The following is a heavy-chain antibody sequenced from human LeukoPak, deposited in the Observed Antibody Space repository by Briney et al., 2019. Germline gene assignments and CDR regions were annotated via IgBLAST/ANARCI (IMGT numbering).Heavy chain of an antibody. J-gene: IGHJ5*02. Sequence: KPSETLSLTCAVYGGSFSGYYWSWIRQPPGKGLEWIGEINHSGSTNYNPSLKSRVTISVDTSKNQFSLKLSSVTAADTAVYYCARGNIVVVPAAMRASNWFDPWGQGTLVTVSS. V-gene: IGHV4-34*01. CDR2: INHSGST. CDR1: GGSFSGYY. D-gene: IGHD2-2*01. CDR3: ARGNIVVVPAAMRASNWFDP.